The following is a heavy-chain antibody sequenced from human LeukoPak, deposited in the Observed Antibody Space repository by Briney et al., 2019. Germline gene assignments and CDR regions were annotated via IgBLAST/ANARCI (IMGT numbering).Heavy chain of an antibody. Sequence: GGSLRLSCAVSGFTFSSYWMTWVRQAPGKGLEWVANINKDGSEGYYIDPVKGRFTISRDNAKNSLYLQINSLRAEDTAVYYCARDPDYGAGGFFGDCWGQGTLVTVSS. V-gene: IGHV3-7*01. CDR1: GFTFSSYW. CDR2: INKDGSEG. J-gene: IGHJ4*02. D-gene: IGHD4-17*01. CDR3: ARDPDYGAGGFFGDC.